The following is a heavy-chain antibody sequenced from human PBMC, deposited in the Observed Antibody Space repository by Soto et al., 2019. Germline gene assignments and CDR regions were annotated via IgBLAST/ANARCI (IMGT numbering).Heavy chain of an antibody. V-gene: IGHV1-69*01. D-gene: IGHD6-19*01. CDR3: ARSHSVAVAGYFDY. CDR1: GGTFSSYA. J-gene: IGHJ4*02. CDR2: IIPIFGTA. Sequence: QVQLVQSGAEVKKPGSSVKVSCKASGGTFSSYAISWVQQAPGQGLEWMGGIIPIFGTANYAQKFQGRVTITADESTSTAYMELSSLRSEDTAVYYCARSHSVAVAGYFDYWGQGTLVTVSS.